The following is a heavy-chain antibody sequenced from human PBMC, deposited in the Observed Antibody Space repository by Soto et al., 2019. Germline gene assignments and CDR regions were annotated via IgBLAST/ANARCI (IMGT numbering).Heavy chain of an antibody. J-gene: IGHJ6*02. CDR2: IYYRGST. V-gene: IGHV4-30-4*01. CDR3: ARICSGGSCQTYYYYGMDV. Sequence: QVQLQESGPGLVKPSQTLSLTCTVSGGSISSGDYYWSWIRQPPGKGLEWIGYIYYRGSTYYNPSLKSRVTISVDTSKNQFSLKLSSVTAADTAVYYCARICSGGSCQTYYYYGMDVWGQGTTVTVSS. D-gene: IGHD2-15*01. CDR1: GGSISSGDYY.